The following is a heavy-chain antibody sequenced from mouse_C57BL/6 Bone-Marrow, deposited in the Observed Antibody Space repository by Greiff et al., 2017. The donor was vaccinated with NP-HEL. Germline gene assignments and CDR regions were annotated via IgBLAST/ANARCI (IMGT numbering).Heavy chain of an antibody. Sequence: VKLQESGAELVKPGASVKMSCKASGYTFTTYPIEWMKQNHGKSLEWIGNFHPYNDDTKYNEKFKGKATLTVEKSSSTVYLELSRLTSDDSAVYYCARSGYPYYYAMDYWGQGTSVTVSS. V-gene: IGHV1-47*01. CDR2: FHPYNDDT. J-gene: IGHJ4*01. D-gene: IGHD1-3*01. CDR3: ARSGYPYYYAMDY. CDR1: GYTFTTYP.